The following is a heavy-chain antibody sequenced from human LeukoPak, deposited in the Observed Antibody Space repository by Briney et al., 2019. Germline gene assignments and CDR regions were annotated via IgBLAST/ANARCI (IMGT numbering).Heavy chain of an antibody. V-gene: IGHV1-2*02. CDR3: ARVAVTLTTPGRRYYFDY. J-gene: IGHJ4*02. D-gene: IGHD4-17*01. CDR1: GYTFTGYY. Sequence: VASVKVSCKASGYTFTGYYMHWVRQAPGQGLEWMGWINPNSGGTNYAQKFQGRVTMTRDTSISTAYMELSRLRSDDAAVYYCARVAVTLTTPGRRYYFDYWGQGTLVTVSS. CDR2: INPNSGGT.